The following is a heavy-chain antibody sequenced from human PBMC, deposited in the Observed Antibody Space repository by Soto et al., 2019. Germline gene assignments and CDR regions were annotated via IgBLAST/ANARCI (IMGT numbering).Heavy chain of an antibody. V-gene: IGHV3-33*01. CDR3: ARKLRGHWVDTAMVYGMDV. CDR2: IWYDGSNK. CDR1: GFTFSSYG. D-gene: IGHD5-18*01. J-gene: IGHJ6*02. Sequence: GGSLRLSCAASGFTFSSYGMHWVRQAPGKGLEWVAVIWYDGSNKYYADSVKGRFTISRDNSKNTLYLQMNSLRAEDTAVYYCARKLRGHWVDTAMVYGMDVWGQGTTVTVSS.